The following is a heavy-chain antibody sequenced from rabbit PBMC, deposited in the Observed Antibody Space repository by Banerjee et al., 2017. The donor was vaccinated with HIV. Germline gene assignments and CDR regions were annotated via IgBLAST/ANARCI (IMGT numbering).Heavy chain of an antibody. V-gene: IGHV1S45*01. CDR2: INTSSGNT. CDR3: ARDFDF. CDR1: GFDFSSYG. J-gene: IGHJ4*01. Sequence: QEQLVESGGGLVTLGGSLKLSCKASGFDFSSYGISWVRHAPGKGLEWIAYINTSSGNTVYATWAKGRFTISRTSSTTVTLQMTSLTAADTASYFCARDFDFWGPGTLVTVS.